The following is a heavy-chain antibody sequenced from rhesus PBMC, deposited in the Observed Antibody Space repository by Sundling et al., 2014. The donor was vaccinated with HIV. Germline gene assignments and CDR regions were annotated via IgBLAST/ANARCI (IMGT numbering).Heavy chain of an antibody. CDR2: IFGGTTTT. J-gene: IGHJ4*01. D-gene: IGHD5-24*01. CDR1: GGSISGSNW. V-gene: IGHV4-93*02. Sequence: QVELQESGPAVVKPSETLSLTCAVSGGSISGSNWWSWIRQSPGKGLEWIGNIFGGTTTTSYNPSLKSRVTLSIDTSKNQLSLKLRSVTAADTAVYHCARVGTPLDYWGQGVLVTVSS. CDR3: ARVGTPLDY.